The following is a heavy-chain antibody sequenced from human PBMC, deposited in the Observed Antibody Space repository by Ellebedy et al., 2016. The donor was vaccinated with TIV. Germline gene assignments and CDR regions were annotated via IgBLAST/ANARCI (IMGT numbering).Heavy chain of an antibody. CDR3: ASSRVVVAATFDY. CDR1: GGSISSGGYY. Sequence: MPSETLSLTCTVSGGSISSGGYYWSWIRQHPGKGLEWIGYIYYSGSTYYNPSLKSRVTISVDTSKNQFSLKLSSVTAADTAVYYCASSRVVVAATFDYWGQGTLVTVSS. CDR2: IYYSGST. V-gene: IGHV4-31*03. D-gene: IGHD2-15*01. J-gene: IGHJ4*02.